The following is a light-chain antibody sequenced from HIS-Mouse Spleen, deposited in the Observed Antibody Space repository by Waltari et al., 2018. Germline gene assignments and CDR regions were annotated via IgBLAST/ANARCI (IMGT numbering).Light chain of an antibody. CDR1: ELPKNY. CDR3: YSTDSSGNHRV. J-gene: IGLJ2*01. CDR2: EDS. V-gene: IGLV3-10*01. Sequence: SYELTQPPSVSASPGQTARITCPGDELPKNYAYWYQQKSGQAPVLVIYEDSKRHSGIPERFSGSSSGTMATLTISGAQVEDEADYYCYSTDSSGNHRVFGGGTKLTVL.